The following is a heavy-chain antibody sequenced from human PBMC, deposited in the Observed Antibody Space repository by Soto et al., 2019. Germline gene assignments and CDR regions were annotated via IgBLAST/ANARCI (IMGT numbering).Heavy chain of an antibody. Sequence: SETLSLSCAVSGGSIGSSEWWCSVRQPPGKGLEWIGEIYHSGSTNYNPSLKSRVTISVDKSKNQFSLKLSSVTAADTAVYYCARDYMVRGVMRWFDPWGQGTLVT. CDR1: GGSIGSSEW. D-gene: IGHD3-10*01. J-gene: IGHJ5*02. V-gene: IGHV4-4*02. CDR2: IYHSGST. CDR3: ARDYMVRGVMRWFDP.